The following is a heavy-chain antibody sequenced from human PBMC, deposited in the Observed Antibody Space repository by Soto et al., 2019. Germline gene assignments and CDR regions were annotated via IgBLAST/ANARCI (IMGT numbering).Heavy chain of an antibody. J-gene: IGHJ4*01. CDR1: GFTFSSYA. D-gene: IGHD3-22*01. CDR3: AKDSPATYYHDSSGYYNPGLIDY. CDR2: ISGSGGST. Sequence: GGSLRLSCAASGFTFSSYAMSWVRQAPGKGLEWVSAISGSGGSTYYADSVKGRFTISRDNSKNTLYLQMNSLRAEDTAIYYCAKDSPATYYHDSSGYYNPGLIDYWGHGTLVTVSS. V-gene: IGHV3-23*01.